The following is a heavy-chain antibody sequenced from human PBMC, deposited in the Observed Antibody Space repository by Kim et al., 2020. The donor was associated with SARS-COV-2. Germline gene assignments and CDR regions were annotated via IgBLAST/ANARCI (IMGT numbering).Heavy chain of an antibody. V-gene: IGHV3-11*01. CDR2: ISSSGSTI. CDR1: GFTFSDYY. CDR3: ARDRITIFGVVTRNYMDV. J-gene: IGHJ6*03. D-gene: IGHD3-3*01. Sequence: GGSLRLSCAASGFTFSDYYMSWIRQAPGKGLEWVSYISSSGSTIYYADSVKGRFTISRDNAKNSLYLQMNSLRAEDTAVYYCARDRITIFGVVTRNYMDVWGKGTTVTVSS.